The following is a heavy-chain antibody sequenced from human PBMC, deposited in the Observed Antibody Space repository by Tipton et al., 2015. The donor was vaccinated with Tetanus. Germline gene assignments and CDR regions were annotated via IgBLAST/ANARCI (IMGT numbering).Heavy chain of an antibody. Sequence: RSLRLSCAASGFTFSSYGMHWVRQAPGKGLEWVAVIWYDGSNKYYADSVKGRFTISRDNSKNTLYLQMNSLRAEDTAVYYCARDSVAGTLDYWGQGTLVTVSS. CDR2: IWYDGSNK. CDR3: ARDSVAGTLDY. V-gene: IGHV3-33*01. J-gene: IGHJ4*02. CDR1: GFTFSSYG. D-gene: IGHD6-19*01.